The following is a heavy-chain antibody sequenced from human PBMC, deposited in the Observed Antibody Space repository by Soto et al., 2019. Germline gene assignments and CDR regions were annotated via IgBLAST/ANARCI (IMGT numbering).Heavy chain of an antibody. V-gene: IGHV3-48*03. J-gene: IGHJ4*02. Sequence: DVQLVESGGDLVQPGGSLRLSCAASGFTFSRYEMNWVRQAPGKGLEWVSYIGSSGSGIYYADFVKGRFTISRDNAKKSLYLQMNRLRAEDTAVYYSARDSTDSGSLDYWGQGTLVTVSS. CDR2: IGSSGSGI. CDR1: GFTFSRYE. CDR3: ARDSTDSGSLDY. D-gene: IGHD1-26*01.